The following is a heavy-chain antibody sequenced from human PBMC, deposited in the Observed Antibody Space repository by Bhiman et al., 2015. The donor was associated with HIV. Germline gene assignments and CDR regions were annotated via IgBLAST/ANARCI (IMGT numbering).Heavy chain of an antibody. CDR1: GFTVSSNY. Sequence: EVQLVESGGGLIQPGGSLRLSCAASGFTVSSNYMTWVRQAPGKGLEWVSLISSTSTYIFWADSVKGRFAISRDNAKNSLYLQMNSLRAEDTAVYYCARDMGDGDPYYFDYWGQGTLVTVSS. J-gene: IGHJ4*02. CDR2: ISSTSTYI. D-gene: IGHD4-17*01. V-gene: IGHV3-21*01. CDR3: ARDMGDGDPYYFDY.